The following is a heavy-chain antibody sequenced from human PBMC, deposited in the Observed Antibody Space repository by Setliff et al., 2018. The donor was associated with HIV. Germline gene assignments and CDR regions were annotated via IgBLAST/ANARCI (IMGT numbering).Heavy chain of an antibody. CDR2: INPSGGST. CDR3: ARVPAGVAYSDY. J-gene: IGHJ4*02. Sequence: ASVKVSCKASGYTFSSYYIHWVRQAPGQGLEWMGMINPSGGSTSYAQKFQARVTMTRDTTTNTVYMELSSLRSEDTGVYYCARVPAGVAYSDYWGQGTLVTVSS. D-gene: IGHD2-15*01. V-gene: IGHV1-46*01. CDR1: GYTFSSYY.